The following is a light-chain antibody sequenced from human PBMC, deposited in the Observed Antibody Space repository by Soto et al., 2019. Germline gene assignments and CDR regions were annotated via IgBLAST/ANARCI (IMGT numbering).Light chain of an antibody. V-gene: IGLV1-40*01. CDR3: QSYDSSRSPLYV. Sequence: QSVLTQPPSVSGAPGQRVTISCTGSRSNLGAGYDVHWYQQLPGTAPKLLIYANNNRPSGVPDRFSGSKSGTSASLAITGLQAEDEADYYCQSYDSSRSPLYVFGTGTKVTVL. J-gene: IGLJ1*01. CDR1: RSNLGAGYD. CDR2: ANN.